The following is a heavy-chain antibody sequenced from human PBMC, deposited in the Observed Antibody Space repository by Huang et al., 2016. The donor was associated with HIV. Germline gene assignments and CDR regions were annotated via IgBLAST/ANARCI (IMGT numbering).Heavy chain of an antibody. CDR3: TTESESSGWTMDHDAFDI. J-gene: IGHJ3*02. D-gene: IGHD6-19*01. Sequence: EVQLVESGGGLVKPGGSLRLSCAASGLTFSNAWMSWVRQATGKGLEWVCRIKSKTDGGTTDYAAPVKGRFTISRDDSKNTLYLQMNSLKTEDTAVYYCTTESESSGWTMDHDAFDIWGQGTMVTVSS. CDR2: IKSKTDGGTT. V-gene: IGHV3-15*01. CDR1: GLTFSNAW.